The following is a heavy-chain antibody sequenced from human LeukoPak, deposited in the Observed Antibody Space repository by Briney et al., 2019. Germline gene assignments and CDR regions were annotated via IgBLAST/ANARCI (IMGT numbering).Heavy chain of an antibody. CDR1: GFTVSSNY. V-gene: IGHV3-66*01. D-gene: IGHD2-15*01. Sequence: GGSLRLSCAASGFTVSSNYMSWVRQAPGKGLESVSVIYSGGSTYYADSVKGRFTISRDNSKNTLYLQMNSLRAEDTAVYYCARDFVTGSHGIYYYYGMDVWGRGTTVTVSS. CDR2: IYSGGST. J-gene: IGHJ6*02. CDR3: ARDFVTGSHGIYYYYGMDV.